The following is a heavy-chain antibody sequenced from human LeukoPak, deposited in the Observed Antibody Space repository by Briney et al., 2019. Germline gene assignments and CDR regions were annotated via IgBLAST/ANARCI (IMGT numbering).Heavy chain of an antibody. CDR3: ARGKSGYDYGLDH. CDR2: LIPVFGTT. V-gene: IGHV1-69*05. Sequence: ASVKVSCKASGGTFSSHAISWVRKAPGQGLRGLEGLIPVFGTTNYAEKFQGRVTITTDESTRTSYMELRSLKSDDTAVYYCARGKSGYDYGLDHWGQGILVIVSS. J-gene: IGHJ4*02. D-gene: IGHD5-12*01. CDR1: GGTFSSHA.